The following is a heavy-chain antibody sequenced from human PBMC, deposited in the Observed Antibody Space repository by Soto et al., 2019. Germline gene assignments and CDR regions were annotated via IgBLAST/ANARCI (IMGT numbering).Heavy chain of an antibody. V-gene: IGHV3-7*03. CDR1: GFTFSGIW. J-gene: IGHJ1*01. CDR2: IKEDGSEK. Sequence: GGSLRLSCVGSGFTFSGIWMSWVREAPGKGLERVGHIKEDGSEKNYEDSVRGRVTISRDNSKNTLYLQMNSLRAEDTAVYYCAKVSRTYYCDGIGCSPIWGAGTLGTLSS. D-gene: IGHD3-22*01. CDR3: AKVSRTYYCDGIGCSPI.